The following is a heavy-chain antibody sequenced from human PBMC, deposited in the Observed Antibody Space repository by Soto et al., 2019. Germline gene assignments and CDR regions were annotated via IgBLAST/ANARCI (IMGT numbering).Heavy chain of an antibody. CDR2: IYPDYSDT. D-gene: IGHD6-13*01. CDR1: GYRFTSYW. V-gene: IGHV5-51*01. CDR3: ARLHGSKPDEP. J-gene: IGHJ4*02. Sequence: EVQLVQSGAEVKKPGESLKISCKGSGYRFTSYWVGWLRQMPGKGLEWMGIIYPDYSDTRYSPSFQGQVTLSADRSISTVYQHRSSLKVSDTAMYDCARLHGSKPDEPWGQGPLVTVSS.